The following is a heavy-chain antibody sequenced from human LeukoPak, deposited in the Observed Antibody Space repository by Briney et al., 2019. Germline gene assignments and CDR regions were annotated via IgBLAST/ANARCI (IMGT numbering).Heavy chain of an antibody. CDR2: IIPIFGTA. D-gene: IGHD2-15*01. J-gene: IGHJ2*01. CDR1: GYTFTSYG. Sequence: GASVKVSCKASGYTFTSYGISWVRQAPGQGLEWMGGIIPIFGTANYAQKFQGRVTITADESTSTAYMELSSLRSEDTAMYYCARGLPGRVADWYFDLWGRGTLVTVSS. V-gene: IGHV1-69*13. CDR3: ARGLPGRVADWYFDL.